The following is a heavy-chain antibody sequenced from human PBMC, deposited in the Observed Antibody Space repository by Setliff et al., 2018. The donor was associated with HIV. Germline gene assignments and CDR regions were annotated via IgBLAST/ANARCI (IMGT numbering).Heavy chain of an antibody. CDR2: IHYNEKT. CDR1: GGSASNSRYY. J-gene: IGHJ5*02. CDR3: ASRIYYYDSNNFLREEGFDP. Sequence: SETLSLTCTVTGGSASNSRYYWAWIRQPPGKGLEYIGSIHYNEKTYYNPSLKSRVTVSIDTSKNQFSLNLTSVTAADTAVYYCASRIYYYDSNNFLREEGFDPWGQGTLVTVSS. D-gene: IGHD3-22*01. V-gene: IGHV4-39*01.